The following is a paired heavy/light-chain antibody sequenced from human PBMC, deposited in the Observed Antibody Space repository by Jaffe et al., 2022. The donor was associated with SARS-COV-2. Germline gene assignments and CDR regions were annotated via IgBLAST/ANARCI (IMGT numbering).Light chain of an antibody. Sequence: EIVMTQSPATRSVSPGERATLSCRASQSIRNNLAWYQHKPGQPPRLLIYDASTRATGIPARFSGSGSGTEFTLTISSLQSEDFAVYYCQQYNNWPSGTFGQGTKLEMK. CDR3: QQYNNWPSGT. V-gene: IGKV3-15*01. J-gene: IGKJ2*01. CDR2: DAS. CDR1: QSIRNN.
Heavy chain of an antibody. CDR1: GYIFNNYI. V-gene: IGHV1-18*04. CDR3: ARDQHRLYHQLPGGAFDF. D-gene: IGHD1-1*01. J-gene: IGHJ3*01. Sequence: QIQLVQSGAEVKKPGASLKISCKTSGYIFNNYIINWVRQAPGQGLEWMGWINIYSGDTNFAQNLQGRVTLTADTSTTTVYMELSSLRSDDTAIYYCARDQHRLYHQLPGGAFDFWGQGTLVTVSS. CDR2: INIYSGDT.